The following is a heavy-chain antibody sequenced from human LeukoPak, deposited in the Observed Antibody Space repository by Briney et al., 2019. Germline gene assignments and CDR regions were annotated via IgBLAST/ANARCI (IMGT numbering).Heavy chain of an antibody. CDR3: AKDSARLRLRTSAFDY. CDR2: ISWDGGST. Sequence: PGGSLRLSCAASGFTFDDYAMHWVRQAPGKGLEWVSLISWDGGSTDYADSVKGRFTISRDNSKNSLYLQMNSLRAEDTALYYCAKDSARLRLRTSAFDYWGQGTLVTVSS. D-gene: IGHD2-2*01. V-gene: IGHV3-43D*03. J-gene: IGHJ4*02. CDR1: GFTFDDYA.